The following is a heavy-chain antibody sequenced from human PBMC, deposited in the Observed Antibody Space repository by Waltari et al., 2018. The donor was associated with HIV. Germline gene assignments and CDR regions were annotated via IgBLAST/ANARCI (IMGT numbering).Heavy chain of an antibody. J-gene: IGHJ4*02. Sequence: QGQLVESGGGVVQPGRSLRLSCAASGFTFSSYGMHWVRQAPGNVLEWVAVIWPDGSTKYYADSVKGRSTSSRDNSRNTLYLQMNSLRAEDTAVYYCARDYLPSPVLAGRHFDYWGQGTLVTVS. CDR2: IWPDGSTK. D-gene: IGHD3-3*02. V-gene: IGHV3-33*01. CDR3: ARDYLPSPVLAGRHFDY. CDR1: GFTFSSYG.